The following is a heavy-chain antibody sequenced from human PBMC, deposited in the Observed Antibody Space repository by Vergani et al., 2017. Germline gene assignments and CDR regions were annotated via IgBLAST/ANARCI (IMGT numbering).Heavy chain of an antibody. J-gene: IGHJ4*02. V-gene: IGHV1-2*02. Sequence: QVQLVQSGAEVKKPGASVKVSCKASGYTFTGYYMHWVRQAPGQGLEWMGWINPNSGGTSYAQKFQGRVTMTRDTSINTAYMEVTRLRSDDTAIYYCARDRNGVSVDGICFWGLGTLVTVSS. CDR2: INPNSGGT. D-gene: IGHD2-8*01. CDR1: GYTFTGYY. CDR3: ARDRNGVSVDGICF.